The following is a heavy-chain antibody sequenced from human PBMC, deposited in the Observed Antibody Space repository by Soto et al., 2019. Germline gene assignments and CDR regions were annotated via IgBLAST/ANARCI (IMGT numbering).Heavy chain of an antibody. J-gene: IGHJ4*02. Sequence: QVQVVESGGGVVQPGKSLRLSCAASGFTFSSSGMHWVRQAPGKGLEWVALMSSDESYKYYADSVRGRFTVSGDTSKNTVYLQMDSLRPEDTAIYYCVKGDYSDYAQPPGRDPYDCWGQGTLVTVSS. CDR2: MSSDESYK. V-gene: IGHV3-30*18. CDR3: VKGDYSDYAQPPGRDPYDC. CDR1: GFTFSSSG. D-gene: IGHD4-17*01.